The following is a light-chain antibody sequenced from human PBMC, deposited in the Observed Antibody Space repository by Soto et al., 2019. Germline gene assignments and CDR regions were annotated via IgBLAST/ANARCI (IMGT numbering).Light chain of an antibody. J-gene: IGLJ2*01. V-gene: IGLV1-40*01. Sequence: QSVLTQPPSVSGAPGQRVTISCTGSSSNIGAGYDVPWYQQLPGTAPKLLIYGTSNRPSGVPDRFSGSKSGTSASLAITGLQAEDEADYYCQSYDNNLSVVFGGGTKL. CDR3: QSYDNNLSVV. CDR2: GTS. CDR1: SSNIGAGYD.